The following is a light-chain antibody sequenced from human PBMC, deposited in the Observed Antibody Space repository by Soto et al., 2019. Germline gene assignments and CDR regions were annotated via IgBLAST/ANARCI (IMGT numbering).Light chain of an antibody. CDR2: GAS. J-gene: IGKJ1*01. CDR3: QQYGKT. V-gene: IGKV3-20*01. Sequence: VLTPSPGTLALSPGERATLSCRASQSVSSSYLAWYQQKPGQAPRLLIYGASSRATGIPDRFSGSGSGTDFTLTISRLEPEDFAVYYCQQYGKTFGQGTKVDIK. CDR1: QSVSSSY.